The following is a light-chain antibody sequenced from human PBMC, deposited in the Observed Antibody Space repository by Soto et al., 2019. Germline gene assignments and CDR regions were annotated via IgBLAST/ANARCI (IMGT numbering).Light chain of an antibody. CDR1: NTNIGGNS. Sequence: QSVLTQPPAVSAAPGQKVTISCSGSNTNIGGNSESWYRQLPGTAPKLLIYGDNKRPSGIPDRFSGSKSGTSATLGITGFQTGDEADYYCGSWDSSLSAYVFGTGTKVTVL. CDR3: GSWDSSLSAYV. J-gene: IGLJ1*01. V-gene: IGLV1-51*01. CDR2: GDN.